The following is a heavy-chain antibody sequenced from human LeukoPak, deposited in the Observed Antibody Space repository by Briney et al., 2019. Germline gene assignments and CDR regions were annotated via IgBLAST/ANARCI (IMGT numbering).Heavy chain of an antibody. CDR1: GFTFSSFA. CDR3: AKDHEYTYISPDSYFDY. D-gene: IGHD5-18*01. V-gene: IGHV3-23*01. J-gene: IGHJ4*02. CDR2: ISGSGGST. Sequence: GGSLRLSCAATGFTFSSFAMSWVRQAPGKGLEWVSGISGSGGSTYYADSVKGRFTISRDDSKNTLYLQMNSLRADDTAVYYCAKDHEYTYISPDSYFDYWGQGTLVTVSS.